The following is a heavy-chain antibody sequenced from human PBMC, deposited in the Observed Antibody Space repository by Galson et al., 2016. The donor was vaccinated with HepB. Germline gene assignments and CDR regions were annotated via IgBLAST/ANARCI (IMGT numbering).Heavy chain of an antibody. J-gene: IGHJ4*02. V-gene: IGHV3-53*01. CDR1: GFSVSSHY. CDR3: ARDRGFSFDL. CDR2: FIGAGTL. Sequence: SLRLSCAASGFSVSSHYMNWVRQAPGKGLEWVSLFIGAGTLYYADSVKGRFTTSRDNSGNTLYLQMSSLRAEDTAVYYCARDRGFSFDLWGQGTLVTVSS. D-gene: IGHD2-15*01.